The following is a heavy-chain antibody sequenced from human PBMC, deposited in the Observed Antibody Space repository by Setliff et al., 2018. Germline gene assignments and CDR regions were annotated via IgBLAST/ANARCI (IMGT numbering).Heavy chain of an antibody. CDR1: GGSVSSTSHY. CDR2: VYYSGYT. D-gene: IGHD1-1*01. Sequence: PSETLSLTCNVSGGSVSSTSHYWGWIRQPPGKGMEWIGSVYYSGYTYYNPSLVSRVTISIDTSKSQFSLRLSSVTAADTAVYYCARQRRIWNDLDYFDYWGQGTLVTVSS. V-gene: IGHV4-39*07. CDR3: ARQRRIWNDLDYFDY. J-gene: IGHJ4*02.